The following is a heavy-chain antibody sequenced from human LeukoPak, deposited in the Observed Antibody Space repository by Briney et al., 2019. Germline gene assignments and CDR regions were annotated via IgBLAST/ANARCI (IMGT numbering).Heavy chain of an antibody. CDR2: IRRDGNNK. D-gene: IGHD2-2*01. Sequence: GGSLRLSCAVSGFTFNSYGMHWVRQAPGKGLEWVTFIRRDGNNKNYADSVKGRFTISRDDSKNTLYLQMNSLRPEDTAVYYCAKVVSGYCATTSCPPDFWGQGTLVIVSS. V-gene: IGHV3-30*02. J-gene: IGHJ4*02. CDR1: GFTFNSYG. CDR3: AKVVSGYCATTSCPPDF.